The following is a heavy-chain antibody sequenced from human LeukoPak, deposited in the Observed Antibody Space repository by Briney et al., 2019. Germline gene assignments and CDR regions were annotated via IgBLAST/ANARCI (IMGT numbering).Heavy chain of an antibody. D-gene: IGHD1-26*01. V-gene: IGHV4-4*02. CDR1: GGSISGTNW. CDR3: SRESGPFSPFGF. J-gene: IGHJ4*02. CDR2: ISLRGLT. Sequence: PSGTLTLTCGVSGGSISGTNWWSWVRQPPGQGLEWIGEISLRGLTNYNPSLRSRLTMSLDESKNQVSLNLTSVTAADTAVYYCSRESGPFSPFGFWGQGTLVSVHS.